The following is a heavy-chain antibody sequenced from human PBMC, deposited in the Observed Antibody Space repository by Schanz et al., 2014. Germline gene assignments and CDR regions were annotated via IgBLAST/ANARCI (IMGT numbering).Heavy chain of an antibody. V-gene: IGHV3-30*02. Sequence: VQVVESGGGLVQPGGSLRLSCTASGFNSDDYAMHWVRQAPGKGLEWVAFVPFDGSQKFYADSVKGRFTISRDNSKNTLYLQMNSLRAEDTAVYFCAKIERNEDWGQGTLXTVSS. J-gene: IGHJ4*02. CDR3: AKIERNED. D-gene: IGHD1-1*01. CDR2: VPFDGSQK. CDR1: GFNSDDYA.